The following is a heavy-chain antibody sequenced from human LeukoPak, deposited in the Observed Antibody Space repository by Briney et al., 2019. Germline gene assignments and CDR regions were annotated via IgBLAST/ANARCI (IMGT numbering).Heavy chain of an antibody. V-gene: IGHV1-24*01. J-gene: IGHJ6*02. D-gene: IGHD3-3*01. CDR3: ATVSDFWSGYSIVYYGMDV. Sequence: ASVEVSCKVSGYTLTELSMHWVRQAPGKGLEWMGGFDPEDGETIYAQKFQGRVTMTEDTSTDTAYMELSSLRSEDTAVYYCATVSDFWSGYSIVYYGMDVWGQGTTVTVSS. CDR1: GYTLTELS. CDR2: FDPEDGET.